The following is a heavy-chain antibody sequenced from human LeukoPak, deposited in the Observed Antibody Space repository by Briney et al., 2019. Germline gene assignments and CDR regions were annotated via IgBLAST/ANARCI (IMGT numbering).Heavy chain of an antibody. D-gene: IGHD6-19*01. CDR1: GYTLTELS. Sequence: ASVKVSCKVSGYTLTELSMHWVRQAPGKGLEWMGGFDPEDGETIYAQKFQGRVTMTEDTSTDTAYMELSSLRAEDTAEYYCAQVAFASGWYIDCWGQGTLVTVSS. V-gene: IGHV1-24*01. CDR3: AQVAFASGWYIDC. CDR2: FDPEDGET. J-gene: IGHJ4*02.